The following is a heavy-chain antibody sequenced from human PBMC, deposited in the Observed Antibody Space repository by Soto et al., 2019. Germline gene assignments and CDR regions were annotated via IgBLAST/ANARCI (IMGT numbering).Heavy chain of an antibody. Sequence: QVQLVQSGAEVKKPGSSVKVSCKASGGTFSSYAISWVRQAPGQGLEWMGGIIPIFGTANYAQKFQGRVTIAADEPTSTAYMEQNSLRSEDTAEYYCARDHGTGGRRYFDYWGQGSLVTVSS. CDR2: IIPIFGTA. D-gene: IGHD3-16*01. J-gene: IGHJ4*02. CDR3: ARDHGTGGRRYFDY. CDR1: GGTFSSYA. V-gene: IGHV1-69*01.